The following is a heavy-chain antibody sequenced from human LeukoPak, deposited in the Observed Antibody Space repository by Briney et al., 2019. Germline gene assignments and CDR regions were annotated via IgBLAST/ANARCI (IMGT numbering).Heavy chain of an antibody. J-gene: IGHJ6*03. D-gene: IGHD4-17*01. CDR2: INSDGIST. V-gene: IGHV3-74*01. CDR3: AREASSYLTYGDYYMDV. CDR1: AFTFSSYW. Sequence: GGSLRLSCSASAFTFSSYWMHWVRQAPGKGLVWVSRINSDGISTTYADFVKGRFTISRDNTKNTLYLQMSSLRAEDTAVYYCAREASSYLTYGDYYMDVWGKGTTVTVSS.